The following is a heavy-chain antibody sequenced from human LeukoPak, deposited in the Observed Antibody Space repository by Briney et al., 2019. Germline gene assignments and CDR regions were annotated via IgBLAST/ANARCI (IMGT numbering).Heavy chain of an antibody. J-gene: IGHJ5*02. CDR3: ARSVGGYYNWFDP. D-gene: IGHD3-3*01. Sequence: SETLSLTCAVYGGSFSGYYWSWIRQPPGTRLEWIGEINHSGSTNYNPSLKSRVTISVDTSKNQFSLKLSSVTAADTAVYYCARSVGGYYNWFDPWGQGTLVTVSS. CDR2: INHSGST. V-gene: IGHV4-34*01. CDR1: GGSFSGYY.